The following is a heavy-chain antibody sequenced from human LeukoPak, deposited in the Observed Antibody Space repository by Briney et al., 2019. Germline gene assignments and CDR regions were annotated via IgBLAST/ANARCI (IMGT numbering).Heavy chain of an antibody. Sequence: GGSLRLSCVVSGFTFSSYGIHWVRQAPGKGLEWVSAISGSGGSTYYADSVKGRFTISRDNSKNTLYLQMNSLRAEDTAVYYCAKDVEQWLVYYFDYWGQGILVTVSS. CDR2: ISGSGGST. CDR3: AKDVEQWLVYYFDY. J-gene: IGHJ4*02. D-gene: IGHD6-19*01. V-gene: IGHV3-23*01. CDR1: GFTFSSYG.